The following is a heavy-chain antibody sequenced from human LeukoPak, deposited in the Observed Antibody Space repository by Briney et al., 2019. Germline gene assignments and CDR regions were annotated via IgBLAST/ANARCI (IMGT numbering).Heavy chain of an antibody. Sequence: ASVKVSCKASGYTFTSYGISWVRQAPGQGLEWMGWISAYNGNTNYAQKLQGRVTMTTDTSTSTAYMELRSLRSDDTAVYYCAREEGYCSSTSCRFYFDYWGQGTLVTVSS. CDR2: ISAYNGNT. CDR1: GYTFTSYG. CDR3: AREEGYCSSTSCRFYFDY. D-gene: IGHD2-2*01. J-gene: IGHJ4*02. V-gene: IGHV1-18*01.